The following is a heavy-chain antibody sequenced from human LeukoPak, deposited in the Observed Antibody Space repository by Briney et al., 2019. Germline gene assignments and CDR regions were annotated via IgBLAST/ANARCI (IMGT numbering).Heavy chain of an antibody. Sequence: PGGSLRLSCAASGFTFSNYWMHWVRQAPGKGLVWVSRINTDGSSTSYVDSVKGRFTISRDNAKNTLYLQMNSLRAEDTAVYYCARQQWLDGAYYFDYWGEGTLVTVSS. V-gene: IGHV3-74*01. D-gene: IGHD6-19*01. J-gene: IGHJ4*02. CDR1: GFTFSNYW. CDR3: ARQQWLDGAYYFDY. CDR2: INTDGSST.